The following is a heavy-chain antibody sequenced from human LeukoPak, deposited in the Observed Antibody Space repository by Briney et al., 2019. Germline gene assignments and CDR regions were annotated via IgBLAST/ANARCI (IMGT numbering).Heavy chain of an antibody. J-gene: IGHJ4*02. D-gene: IGHD3-3*01. Sequence: GGSLRLSCTASGFTFGDYAMSWVRQAPGKGLEWVGFIRSKTYGETTEYAASVKGSFTTSRDDSKSIAYLQMNSLKTEDTGVYYCTRDHDFWSGYPSSFFDYWGQETLVTVSS. CDR3: TRDHDFWSGYPSSFFDY. CDR2: IRSKTYGETT. CDR1: GFTFGDYA. V-gene: IGHV3-49*04.